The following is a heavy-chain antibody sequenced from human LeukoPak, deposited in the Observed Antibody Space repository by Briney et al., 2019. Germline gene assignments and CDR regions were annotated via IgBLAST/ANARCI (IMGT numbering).Heavy chain of an antibody. CDR3: GRVRSGWYYMDV. Sequence: SQTLSLTCTVSGGSISSGDYYWSWIRQPPGKGLEWIGYIYYSGSTYYNPSLKSRVTISVDTSKNQFSLKLSSVTAADTAVYYCGRVRSGWYYMDVWGKGTTVTVSS. V-gene: IGHV4-30-4*08. CDR1: GGSISSGDYY. J-gene: IGHJ6*03. D-gene: IGHD6-19*01. CDR2: IYYSGST.